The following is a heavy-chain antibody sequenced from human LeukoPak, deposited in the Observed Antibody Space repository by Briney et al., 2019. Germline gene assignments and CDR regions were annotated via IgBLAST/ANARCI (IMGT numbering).Heavy chain of an antibody. V-gene: IGHV3-33*01. CDR2: IWYDGSNK. CDR3: AREASDAFDI. CDR1: GFTFSSYN. J-gene: IGHJ3*02. Sequence: GGSLRLSCAASGFTFSSYNMHWVRQAPGKGLEWVALIWYDGSNKNYADSVKGRFTISRDNSKNTLFLQMNSLRAEDTAVYYCAREASDAFDIWGQGTMVTVSS.